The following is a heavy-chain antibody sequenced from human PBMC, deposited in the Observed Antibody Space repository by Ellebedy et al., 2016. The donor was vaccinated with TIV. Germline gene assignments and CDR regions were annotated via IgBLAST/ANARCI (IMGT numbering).Heavy chain of an antibody. CDR3: ATQWELYD. J-gene: IGHJ4*02. D-gene: IGHD1-26*01. CDR1: GFTFSGHG. Sequence: GESLKISCAASGFTFSGHGMSWVRQAPGKGLEWVAGIKQDGSVKDYLDSVKGRFTISRDNAKNSLYLQMDSLRVEDTGVYYCATQWELYDWGQGTPVTVSS. CDR2: IKQDGSVK. V-gene: IGHV3-7*01.